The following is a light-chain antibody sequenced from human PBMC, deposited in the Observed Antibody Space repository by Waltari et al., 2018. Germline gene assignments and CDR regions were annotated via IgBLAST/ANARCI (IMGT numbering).Light chain of an antibody. Sequence: EIVLTQSPGTLSLSPGERATLSCRATQSVSSNYLAWYQQKPGQAPRLLIYDASNRATGIPDRFSGSGGGTDFTLTISRLEPEDFAVYYCQQYGSSPLTFGGGTKVEIK. J-gene: IGKJ4*01. CDR1: QSVSSNY. CDR3: QQYGSSPLT. V-gene: IGKV3-20*01. CDR2: DAS.